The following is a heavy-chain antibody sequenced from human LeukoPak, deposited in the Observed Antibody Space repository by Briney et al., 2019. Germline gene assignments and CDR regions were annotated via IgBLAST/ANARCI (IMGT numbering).Heavy chain of an antibody. V-gene: IGHV4-59*08. CDR2: ICYSGST. CDR1: GGSISSYY. D-gene: IGHD1-7*01. J-gene: IGHJ4*02. Sequence: PSETLSLTCTVSGGSISSYYWSWIRQPPGKGLEWIGYICYSGSTNYNPSLKSRVTISVDTSKNQFSLKLSSVTAADTAVYYCARHLLITGTTFGFDYWGQGTLVTVSS. CDR3: ARHLLITGTTFGFDY.